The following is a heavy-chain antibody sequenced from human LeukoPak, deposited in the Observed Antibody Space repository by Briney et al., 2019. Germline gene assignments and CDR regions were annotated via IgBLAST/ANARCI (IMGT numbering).Heavy chain of an antibody. CDR1: GFTFSTAW. J-gene: IGHJ3*01. CDR3: ASDSGHAFYF. CDR2: IYSDGSDK. D-gene: IGHD3-10*01. Sequence: PGGSLRLSCAASGFTFSTAWMHWVRQAPGKGLVWVSRIYSDGSDKTYADSVRGRFTISRDNAKNTVYLQMNSLRAEDSAVYYCASDSGHAFYFWGQGTMLTVSS. V-gene: IGHV3-74*01.